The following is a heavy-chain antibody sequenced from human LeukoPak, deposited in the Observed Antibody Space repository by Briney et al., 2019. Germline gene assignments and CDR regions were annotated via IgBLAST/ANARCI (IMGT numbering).Heavy chain of an antibody. CDR3: ARDTPGEESH. V-gene: IGHV3-7*01. CDR2: IKQDGSEE. CDR1: GFSFSAYW. D-gene: IGHD2-2*01. Sequence: GGSLRLSCSASGFSFSAYWMSWVRQAPGKGLEWVAKIKQDGSEEHYVDSVKGRFTISRDNAKNSLYLQMNSLRAEDTAVYYCARDTPGEESHWGQGTLVTASS. J-gene: IGHJ4*02.